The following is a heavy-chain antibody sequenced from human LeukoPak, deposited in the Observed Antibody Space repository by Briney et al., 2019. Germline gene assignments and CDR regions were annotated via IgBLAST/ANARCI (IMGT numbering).Heavy chain of an antibody. CDR2: ISGSGVNT. CDR1: GFTFSNAW. V-gene: IGHV3-23*01. Sequence: PGGSLRLSCAASGFTFSNAWMSWVRQAPGKRLEWVSSISGSGVNTYYADSVKGRFTIFRDNSKNTLYLQMNSLRVEDTAVYYCAKEIVPPSGYYFDYWGQGTLVTVSS. CDR3: AKEIVPPSGYYFDY. J-gene: IGHJ4*02. D-gene: IGHD6-6*01.